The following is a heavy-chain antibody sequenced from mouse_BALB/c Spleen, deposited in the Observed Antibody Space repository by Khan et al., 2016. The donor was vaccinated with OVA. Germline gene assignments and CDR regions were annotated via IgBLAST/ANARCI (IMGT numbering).Heavy chain of an antibody. CDR1: GYSFTSYY. CDR2: IDPFSGGT. Sequence: EVQLQQSGPELMKPGASVKISCKASGYSFTSYYIHWVMQSHGTSLEWIGYIDPFSGGTTYNQKFKGKATLTVDKSSSTAYIHLSTLTSEDSAVYACTRHGDVAWFTYWGQGTLVTVSA. V-gene: IGHV1S135*01. J-gene: IGHJ3*01. D-gene: IGHD2-13*01. CDR3: TRHGDVAWFTY.